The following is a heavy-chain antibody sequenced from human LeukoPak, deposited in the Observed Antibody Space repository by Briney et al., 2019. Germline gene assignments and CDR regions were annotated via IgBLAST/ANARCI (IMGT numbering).Heavy chain of an antibody. V-gene: IGHV3-30*09. D-gene: IGHD5-18*01. CDR1: GFIFRNYA. CDR2: LSHDGINK. Sequence: VTSLPLSCVASGFIFRNYAMHWVRQAPGKGLEWVAVLSHDGINKYDAYSVQGRIAISRDNSKNTLYLQMNSLRAEDTAVYYCARGVGKNSYTPIDYWGQGTLVSVSS. CDR3: ARGVGKNSYTPIDY. J-gene: IGHJ4*02.